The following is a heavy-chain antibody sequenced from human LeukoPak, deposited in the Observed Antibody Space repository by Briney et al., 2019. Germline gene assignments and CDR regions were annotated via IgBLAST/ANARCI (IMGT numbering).Heavy chain of an antibody. CDR1: GGSFSGYY. CDR3: ARETMVRGVISHFDY. V-gene: IGHV4-34*01. Sequence: SETLSLTCAVYGGSFSGYYWSWIRQPPGKGLEWIGEINHSGSTNYNPSLKSRVTISVDTSKNQFSLKLSSVTAADTAVYYCARETMVRGVISHFDYWGQGTLVTVSS. CDR2: INHSGST. D-gene: IGHD3-10*01. J-gene: IGHJ4*02.